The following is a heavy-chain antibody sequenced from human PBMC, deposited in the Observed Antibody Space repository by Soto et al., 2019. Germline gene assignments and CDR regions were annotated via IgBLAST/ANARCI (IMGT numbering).Heavy chain of an antibody. J-gene: IGHJ6*02. V-gene: IGHV3-15*07. D-gene: IGHD3-22*01. CDR1: GFTFSNAW. CDR3: TTDWDASYYYDSSGYYSMDV. CDR2: IKSKTDGGTT. Sequence: GGSLRLSCAASGFTFSNAWMNWVRQAPGKGLEWVGRIKSKTDGGTTDYAAPVKGRFTISRDDSKNTPYLQMNSLKTEDTAVYYCTTDWDASYYYDSSGYYSMDVWGQGTTVTVSS.